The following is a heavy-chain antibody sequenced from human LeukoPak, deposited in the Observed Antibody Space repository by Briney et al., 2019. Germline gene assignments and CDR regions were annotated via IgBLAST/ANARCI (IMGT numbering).Heavy chain of an antibody. J-gene: IGHJ3*02. V-gene: IGHV3-48*03. D-gene: IGHD1-1*01. Sequence: QAGGSLRLSCAASGFTFSSSGMKWVRPAPGKGLEWVSYISSGGSTIYYADSVKGRFTISRDDAKSSLYLQMDSLRVEDTALYYCVRDDPGVQQERRLSPFDIWGQGTMVTVSS. CDR1: GFTFSSSG. CDR2: ISSGGSTI. CDR3: VRDDPGVQQERRLSPFDI.